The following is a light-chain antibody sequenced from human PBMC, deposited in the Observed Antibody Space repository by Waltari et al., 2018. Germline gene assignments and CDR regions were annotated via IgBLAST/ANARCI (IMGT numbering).Light chain of an antibody. CDR2: DVS. V-gene: IGLV2-23*02. J-gene: IGLJ2*01. Sequence: QSALTQPASVSGSPGQSITVSCIGTSNDIGSYNFVSWFQQHPGRAPKLMIYDVSERPLGVSNRVSGSKSGNAASLTISGLQAEDEADYYCFSYAGSNSFAFGGGTRVTVL. CDR1: SNDIGSYNF. CDR3: FSYAGSNSFA.